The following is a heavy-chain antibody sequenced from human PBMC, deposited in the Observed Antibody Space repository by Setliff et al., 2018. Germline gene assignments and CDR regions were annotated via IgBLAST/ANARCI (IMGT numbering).Heavy chain of an antibody. D-gene: IGHD1-26*01. J-gene: IGHJ4*02. CDR1: GFTFTSSA. V-gene: IGHV1-58*01. CDR2: IAVGSGNT. Sequence: SVKVSCKASGFTFTSSAVQWVRQARGQRLEWIGWIAVGSGNTNYAQKFQERVTITRDMSTSTAYMELSSLRSEDTAVYYCAADLGIVGATMPFDYWGQGTLVTVSS. CDR3: AADLGIVGATMPFDY.